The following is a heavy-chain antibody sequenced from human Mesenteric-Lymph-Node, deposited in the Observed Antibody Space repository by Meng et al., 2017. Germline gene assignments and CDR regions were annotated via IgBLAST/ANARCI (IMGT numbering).Heavy chain of an antibody. CDR1: GYTCTDYY. CDR3: ARGIVDGYGGDSWFDP. V-gene: IGHV1-2*06. Sequence: QVQLVQSGAAAKKPWALVKVSRKDPGYTCTDYYMHWVRQAPGQGLEWMGRLNPNRGDTNYAQKFQGRVTMTRDTSISTAYMELSRLTSDDTAVYYCARGIVDGYGGDSWFDPWGQGTLVTVSS. D-gene: IGHD5-18*01. J-gene: IGHJ5*02. CDR2: LNPNRGDT.